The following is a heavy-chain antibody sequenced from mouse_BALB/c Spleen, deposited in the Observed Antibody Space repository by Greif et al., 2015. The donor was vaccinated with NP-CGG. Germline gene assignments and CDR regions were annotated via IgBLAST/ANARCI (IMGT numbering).Heavy chain of an antibody. V-gene: IGHV5-4*02. Sequence: DVHLVESGGGLVKPGGSLKLSCAASGFTFSDYYMYWVRQTPEKRLEWVATISDGGSYTYYPDSVKGRFTISRDNAKNNLYLQMSSLKSEDTAMYYCASLDGYWGQGTTLTVSS. D-gene: IGHD2-3*01. CDR2: ISDGGSYT. J-gene: IGHJ2*01. CDR1: GFTFSDYY. CDR3: ASLDGY.